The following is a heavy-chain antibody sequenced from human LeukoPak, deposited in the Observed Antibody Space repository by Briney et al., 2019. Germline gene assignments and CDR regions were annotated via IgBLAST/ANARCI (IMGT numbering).Heavy chain of an antibody. Sequence: GGSLRLSCAASGFTVSSNYMSWVRQAPGKGLEWVSVISGSGGSTYYADSVKGRFTISRDSAKNSLYLQMNSLRAEDTAVYYCARDRYYYDSSGYYYGYYYMDVWGKGTTVTISS. CDR2: ISGSGGST. V-gene: IGHV3-53*01. D-gene: IGHD3-22*01. CDR1: GFTVSSNY. CDR3: ARDRYYYDSSGYYYGYYYMDV. J-gene: IGHJ6*03.